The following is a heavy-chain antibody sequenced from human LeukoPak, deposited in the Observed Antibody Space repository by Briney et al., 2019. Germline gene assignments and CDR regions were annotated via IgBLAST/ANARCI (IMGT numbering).Heavy chain of an antibody. CDR1: GGSISSSNW. CDR2: IYHSGST. CDR3: ARDAYDSSGYSFDY. Sequence: PGTLSLTCAVSGGSISSSNWWSWVRQPPGKGLEWIGQIYHSGSTNYNPSLKSRVTISVDKSKNQFSLKLSSVTAADTAVYYCARDAYDSSGYSFDYWGQGTLVTVSS. J-gene: IGHJ4*02. D-gene: IGHD3-22*01. V-gene: IGHV4-4*03.